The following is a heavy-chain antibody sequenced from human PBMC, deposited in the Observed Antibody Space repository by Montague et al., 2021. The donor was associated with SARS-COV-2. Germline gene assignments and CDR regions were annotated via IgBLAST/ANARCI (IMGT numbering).Heavy chain of an antibody. CDR1: GGSFSGYY. Sequence: SETLSLTCAVYGGSFSGYYWTWIRQSPGKGLEWIAEINHGGTTNXNFNPSLRSRVTISVDTSKSQLSLKLSSVTAADTGVYYCARWDPQTLTLIGLRGKSASDYWGQGTLVTVSS. CDR2: INHGGTT. CDR3: ARWDPQTLTLIGLRGKSASDY. J-gene: IGHJ4*02. D-gene: IGHD4-23*01. V-gene: IGHV4-34*01.